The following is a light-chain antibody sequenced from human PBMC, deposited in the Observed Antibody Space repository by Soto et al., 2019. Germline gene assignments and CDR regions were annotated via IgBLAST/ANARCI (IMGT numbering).Light chain of an antibody. CDR1: QSVSTW. Sequence: DIQMTQSPSTLSASVGDRVTITCRASQSVSTWLAWYQQKPGKAPKLLIYKASSLESGVPSRFSGSRSGTELTLTISSLQPDDFATYYCQQYNTYPLTFGGGTKVEIK. V-gene: IGKV1-5*03. CDR3: QQYNTYPLT. J-gene: IGKJ4*01. CDR2: KAS.